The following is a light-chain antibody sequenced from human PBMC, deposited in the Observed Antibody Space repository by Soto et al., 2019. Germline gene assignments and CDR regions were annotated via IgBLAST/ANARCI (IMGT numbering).Light chain of an antibody. J-gene: IGKJ1*01. CDR3: QQRSDWPWT. CDR2: DVS. Sequence: EIVLTQSPATVSLSPGERGTLSCRASESVTNYLAWYQQKPGQAPRLLVYDVSNRATGIPARFSGGGSGTDFTLTISNLEPEDFAVYYCQQRSDWPWTFGQGTKVDIK. CDR1: ESVTNY. V-gene: IGKV3-11*01.